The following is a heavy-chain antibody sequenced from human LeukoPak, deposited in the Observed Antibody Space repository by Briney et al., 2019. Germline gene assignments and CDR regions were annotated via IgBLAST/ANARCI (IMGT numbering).Heavy chain of an antibody. V-gene: IGHV4-39*07. CDR2: IYYSGST. J-gene: IGHJ3*02. CDR1: GGSISSSSYY. D-gene: IGHD3-22*01. CDR3: ARDNDSSGYYYFTRAFDI. Sequence: SQTLSLTCTVSGGSISSSSYYWGWIRQPPGKGLEWIGSIYYSGSTYYNPPLERRVTISVHTSKNQCSLKLRSVTAADTDVYYCARDNDSSGYYYFTRAFDIWGQGTMVTVSS.